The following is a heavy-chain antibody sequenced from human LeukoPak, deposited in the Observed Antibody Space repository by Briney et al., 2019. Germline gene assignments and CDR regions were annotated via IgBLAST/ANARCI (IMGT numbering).Heavy chain of an antibody. J-gene: IGHJ4*02. D-gene: IGHD5-12*01. Sequence: GGSLRLSCAASRFTFNSYAMSWVRQAPGSVKGRFTISRDNSKDTLYLQMNSLRAEDTAVYYCARNENSGWGYFDYLGQGTLVTVSS. V-gene: IGHV3-23*01. CDR3: ARNENSGWGYFDY. CDR1: RFTFNSYA.